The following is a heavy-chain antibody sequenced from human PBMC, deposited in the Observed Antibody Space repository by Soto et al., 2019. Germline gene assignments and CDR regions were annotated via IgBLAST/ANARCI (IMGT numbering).Heavy chain of an antibody. Sequence: TLSLTCTVSGGSITTGGYYWSWIRQLPGKGLEWIGHRYYSESTYYNPSLKSRVSIPFDTSKNQFSLKLSFVPAADKAMYYCARSKCTGGSCYSWYLDYWGQGTPVTVSS. CDR3: ARSKCTGGSCYSWYLDY. D-gene: IGHD2-15*01. V-gene: IGHV4-31*03. CDR2: RYYSEST. CDR1: GGSITTGGYY. J-gene: IGHJ4*02.